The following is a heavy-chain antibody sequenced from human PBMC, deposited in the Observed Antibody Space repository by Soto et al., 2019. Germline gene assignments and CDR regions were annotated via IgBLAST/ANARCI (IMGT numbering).Heavy chain of an antibody. CDR2: IYYSGST. CDR1: GGSISSSSYY. D-gene: IGHD6-19*01. CDR3: ARRRRIAVAGTLYYGMDV. V-gene: IGHV4-39*01. Sequence: SETLSLTCTVSGGSISSSSYYWGWIRQPPGKGLEWIGSIYYSGSTYYNPSLKSRVTISVDTSKNQFSLKLSLVTAADTAVYYCARRRRIAVAGTLYYGMDVWGQGTTVTVSS. J-gene: IGHJ6*02.